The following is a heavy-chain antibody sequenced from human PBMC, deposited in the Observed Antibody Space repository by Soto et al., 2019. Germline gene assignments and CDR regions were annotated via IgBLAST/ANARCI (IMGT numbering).Heavy chain of an antibody. CDR2: ISGSGSST. Sequence: GGSLRLSCAASGFTFSSYAMSWVRQAPGKGLEWVSAISGSGSSTYYADSVKGRFTISRDNSKNTLYLQMNSLRAEDTAVYYCAKDRDRGYSGYDWDYWGQGTLVTVSS. CDR1: GFTFSSYA. V-gene: IGHV3-23*01. D-gene: IGHD5-12*01. CDR3: AKDRDRGYSGYDWDY. J-gene: IGHJ4*02.